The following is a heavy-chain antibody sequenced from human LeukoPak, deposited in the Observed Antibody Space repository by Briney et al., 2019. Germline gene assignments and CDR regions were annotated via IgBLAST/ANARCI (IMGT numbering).Heavy chain of an antibody. CDR3: ARDYTYCSGSRCYDRFDY. D-gene: IGHD2-15*01. CDR1: GFIFSSYT. CDR2: ISSSSNYI. V-gene: IGHV3-21*01. Sequence: PGGSLRLSCAASGFIFSSYTMNWVRQAPGEGLEWVSSISSSSNYIYYADSVKGRFTISRDNAENSLYLQMNSLTAEDTAVYYCARDYTYCSGSRCYDRFDYWGQGIRVTVSS. J-gene: IGHJ4*02.